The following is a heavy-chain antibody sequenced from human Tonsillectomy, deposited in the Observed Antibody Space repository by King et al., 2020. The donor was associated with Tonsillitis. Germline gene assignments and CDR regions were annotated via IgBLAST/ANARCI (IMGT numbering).Heavy chain of an antibody. V-gene: IGHV4-34*01. D-gene: IGHD2-15*01. CDR3: ARTVVSATPYYFDY. CDR1: GGSFSGYF. J-gene: IGHJ4*02. CDR2: INHSGGT. Sequence: VQLPQWGAGLLKPSETLSLTCSVYGGSFSGYFWSYIRQPPGKGLEWIGEINHSGGTNYNPSLKSRVTISVDTSKNQFSLKLSSVTAADTAVYYCARTVVSATPYYFDYWGQGTLVPVSS.